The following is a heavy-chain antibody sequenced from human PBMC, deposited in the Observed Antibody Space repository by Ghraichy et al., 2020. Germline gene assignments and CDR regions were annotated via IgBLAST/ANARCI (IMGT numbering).Heavy chain of an antibody. CDR1: GDSITSSSYY. Sequence: SKTLSLTCTVSGDSITSSSYYWGWIRQPPGKGLEWIGSIYYSGNTYHNPSLKSRVTISVDTSKNQFSLKLSSVTAADTAVYYCAALAWFGVPPPDHWGQGTLVTVSS. CDR3: AALAWFGVPPPDH. CDR2: IYYSGNT. D-gene: IGHD3-10*01. J-gene: IGHJ4*02. V-gene: IGHV4-39*01.